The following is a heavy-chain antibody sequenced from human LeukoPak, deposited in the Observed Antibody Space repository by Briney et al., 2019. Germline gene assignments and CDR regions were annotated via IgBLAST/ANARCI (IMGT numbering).Heavy chain of an antibody. V-gene: IGHV4-34*01. CDR1: GGSFSGYY. D-gene: IGHD3-22*01. J-gene: IGHJ4*02. Sequence: SETLSLTCAVYGGSFSGYYWSWIRQPPGKGLEWIGEINHSGSTNYNPSLKSRVTISVDTSKNQFSLKLSSVTAADTAVYYCARAPLNYYDSSGYPDYWGQGTLVTVSS. CDR2: INHSGST. CDR3: ARAPLNYYDSSGYPDY.